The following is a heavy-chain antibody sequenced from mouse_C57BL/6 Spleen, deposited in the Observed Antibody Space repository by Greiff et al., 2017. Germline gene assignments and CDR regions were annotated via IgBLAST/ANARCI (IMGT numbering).Heavy chain of an antibody. D-gene: IGHD4-1*01. V-gene: IGHV5-17*01. CDR1: GFTFSDYG. CDR2: ISSGSSTI. Sequence: VQLKESGGGLVKPGGSLKLSCAASGFTFSDYGMHWVRQAPEKGLEWVAYISSGSSTIYYADTVKGRFTISRDNAKNTLCLQMTSRRSEDTAMYYCARAGTAGSYFDYGGQGTTLTVSS. CDR3: ARAGTAGSYFDY. J-gene: IGHJ2*01.